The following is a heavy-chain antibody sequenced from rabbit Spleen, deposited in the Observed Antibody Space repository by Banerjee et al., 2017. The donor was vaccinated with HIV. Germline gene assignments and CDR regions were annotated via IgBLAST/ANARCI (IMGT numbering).Heavy chain of an antibody. Sequence: QSLEESGGGLVKPGASLTLTCTVSGFSFSSNWICWVRQAPGKGLEWIGCIYTGNDNTYYASWAKGRFTISKTSSTTVTLQMTSLTAADTATYFCARDTSSSFSSYGMDLWGQGTLVTVS. J-gene: IGHJ6*01. CDR1: GFSFSSNW. CDR2: IYTGNDNT. CDR3: ARDTSSSFSSYGMDL. V-gene: IGHV1S40*01. D-gene: IGHD1-1*01.